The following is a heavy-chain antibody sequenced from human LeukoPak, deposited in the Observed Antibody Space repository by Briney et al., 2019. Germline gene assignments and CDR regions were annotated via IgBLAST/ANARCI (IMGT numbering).Heavy chain of an antibody. J-gene: IGHJ3*02. CDR2: IYTSGST. CDR3: ARGPINDFWSGYYTQGRDAFDI. CDR1: GGSISSYY. D-gene: IGHD3-3*01. Sequence: SETLSLTCTVSGGSISSYYWGWIRQPAGKGLEWIGRIYTSGSTNYNPSLKSRVTMSVDTSKNQFSLKLSSVTAADTAVYYCARGPINDFWSGYYTQGRDAFDIWGQGTMVTVSS. V-gene: IGHV4-4*07.